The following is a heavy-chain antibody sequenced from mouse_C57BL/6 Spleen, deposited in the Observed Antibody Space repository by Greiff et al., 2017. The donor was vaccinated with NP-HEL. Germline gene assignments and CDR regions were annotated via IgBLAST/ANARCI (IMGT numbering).Heavy chain of an antibody. CDR3: ARCDYYGSRGPYAMDY. D-gene: IGHD1-1*01. CDR1: GYTFTSYW. V-gene: IGHV1-69*01. CDR2: IDPSDSYT. J-gene: IGHJ4*01. Sequence: QVQLQQPGAELVMPGASVKLSCKASGYTFTSYWMHWVKQRPGQGLEWIGEIDPSDSYTNYNQKFKGKSTLTVAKSSSTAYMQLSSLTSEDSAVYYCARCDYYGSRGPYAMDYWGQGTSVTVSS.